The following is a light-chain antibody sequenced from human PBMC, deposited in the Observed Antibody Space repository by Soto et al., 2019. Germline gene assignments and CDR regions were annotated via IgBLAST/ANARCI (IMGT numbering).Light chain of an antibody. Sequence: EVVLTQSPGTLSLSPGERASLSCRASQDISSRDLAWYQHRPGQAPRLLIYQTSIRAAGIPARFSASGSGTDFTLTISDVQPEDFALYYCHQRQSWPRTFGQGTKVDIK. J-gene: IGKJ1*01. CDR1: QDISSRD. V-gene: IGKV3-11*01. CDR2: QTS. CDR3: HQRQSWPRT.